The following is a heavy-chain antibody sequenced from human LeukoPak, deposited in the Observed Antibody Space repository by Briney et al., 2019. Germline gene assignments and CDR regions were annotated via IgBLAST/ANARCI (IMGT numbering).Heavy chain of an antibody. CDR2: IYHGGTT. V-gene: IGHV4-4*02. D-gene: IGHD2-21*02. CDR1: GGSITSSHW. CDR3: ATYLSGGDYGSYYFDY. Sequence: PSETLSLTCAVSGGSITSSHWWSXXXXXXGKGLEWIGEIYHGGTTNYNPSLRSRVTMSVDKSKNQFYLKVSSVTAADTAVYYCATYLSGGDYGSYYFDYWGQGTLVTAS. J-gene: IGHJ4*02.